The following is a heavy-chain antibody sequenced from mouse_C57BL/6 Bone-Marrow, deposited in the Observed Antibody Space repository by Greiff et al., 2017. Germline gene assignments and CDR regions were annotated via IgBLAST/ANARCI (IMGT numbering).Heavy chain of an antibody. D-gene: IGHD2-4*01. V-gene: IGHV5-4*01. Sequence: EVKLVESGGGLVKPGGSLKLSCAASGFTFSSYAMSWVRQTPEKRLEWVATISYGGSYTYYPDNVKGGFTISRDNATNNQYLQMSHLKSEDTAMYYCAREGFYYDDGPFAYWGQGTLVTVSA. CDR2: ISYGGSYT. CDR3: AREGFYYDDGPFAY. CDR1: GFTFSSYA. J-gene: IGHJ3*01.